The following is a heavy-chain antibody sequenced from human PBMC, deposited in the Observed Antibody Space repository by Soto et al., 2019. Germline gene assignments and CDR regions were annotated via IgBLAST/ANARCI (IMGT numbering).Heavy chain of an antibody. V-gene: IGHV3-30*18. CDR3: AKVGIYFSNSDY. D-gene: IGHD1-26*01. Sequence: ESGGGVVQPGRSLRLSCAASGFTFSSYGMHWVRQAPGKGLEWVAVISYDGSNKYYADSVKGRFTISRDNSKNTLYLPMNSLRAEDTAVYYCAKVGIYFSNSDYWGQGTLVTVSS. CDR1: GFTFSSYG. J-gene: IGHJ4*02. CDR2: ISYDGSNK.